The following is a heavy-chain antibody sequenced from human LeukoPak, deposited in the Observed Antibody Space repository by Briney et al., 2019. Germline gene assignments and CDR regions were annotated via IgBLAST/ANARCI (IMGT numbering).Heavy chain of an antibody. CDR1: GFTFSSYW. V-gene: IGHV3-74*01. Sequence: GGSLRLSCAASGFTFSSYWMHWVRQAPGKGLVWVSRINSDGSSTSYADSVKGRFTISRDNAKNTLYLQMNSLRVEDTAVYYCARVYYYDSSGPPGGYWGQGTLDTVSS. CDR3: ARVYYYDSSGPPGGY. CDR2: INSDGSST. D-gene: IGHD3-22*01. J-gene: IGHJ4*02.